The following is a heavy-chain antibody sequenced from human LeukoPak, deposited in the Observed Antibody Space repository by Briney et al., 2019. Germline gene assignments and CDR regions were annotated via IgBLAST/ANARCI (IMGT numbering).Heavy chain of an antibody. J-gene: IGHJ2*01. D-gene: IGHD2-15*01. CDR2: IYYSGST. CDR1: GGSISSYY. CDR3: ARGGDIVVVVAGYWYFDL. Sequence: SETLSLTCTVSGGSISSYYWSWIRQPPGKGLEWIGYIYYSGSTNYNPSPKSRVTISLDTSKNQFSLKLSSVTAADTAVYYCARGGDIVVVVAGYWYFDLWGRGTLVTVSS. V-gene: IGHV4-59*01.